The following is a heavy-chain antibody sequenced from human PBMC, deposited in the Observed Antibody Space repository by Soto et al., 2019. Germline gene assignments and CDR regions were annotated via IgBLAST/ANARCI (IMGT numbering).Heavy chain of an antibody. V-gene: IGHV4-34*01. Sequence: EQLQQWGAGLLKPSETLSLTCAVYGGSFSGYYWSWIRQPPGKGLEWIGEINHSGSTNYNPSLKSRVTISVDTSKNQFSLKLSSVTAADTAVYYCARTGYSSGWHKAAFDIWGQGTMVTVSS. D-gene: IGHD6-19*01. CDR3: ARTGYSSGWHKAAFDI. CDR2: INHSGST. CDR1: GGSFSGYY. J-gene: IGHJ3*02.